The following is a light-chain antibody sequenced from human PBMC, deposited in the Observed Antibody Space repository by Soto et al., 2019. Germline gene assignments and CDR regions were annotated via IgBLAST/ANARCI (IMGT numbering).Light chain of an antibody. Sequence: EIVMTQSPATLSVSPGERATLSCRASQSVSSNLAWYQQKPGQAPRLFIYGASTRATGIPARFSGSGSGTEFTLTISSLQSEDFAVYSCQQYNNWPPITFGQGTRLEIK. J-gene: IGKJ5*01. CDR3: QQYNNWPPIT. V-gene: IGKV3-15*01. CDR2: GAS. CDR1: QSVSSN.